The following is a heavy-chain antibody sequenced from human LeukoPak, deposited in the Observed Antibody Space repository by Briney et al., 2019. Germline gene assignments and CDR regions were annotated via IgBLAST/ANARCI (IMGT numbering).Heavy chain of an antibody. V-gene: IGHV4-4*07. CDR3: AREGTAGTNLNWFDP. J-gene: IGHJ5*02. CDR1: DGSISSYY. Sequence: SETLSLTCTVSDGSISSYYWSWIRQPAGKGLEWIGRIYTSGSTNYNPSLKGRVTMSVGTSHNQFSLKLSSVTAADTAVYYCAREGTAGTNLNWFDPWGQGTLVTVSS. D-gene: IGHD1-1*01. CDR2: IYTSGST.